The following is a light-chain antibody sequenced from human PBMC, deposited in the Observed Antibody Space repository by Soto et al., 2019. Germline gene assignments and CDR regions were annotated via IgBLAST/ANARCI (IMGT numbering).Light chain of an antibody. CDR3: QQRSNWPPIT. Sequence: EIVLTQSPATLSLSPGERATLSCRASQSVSSYLAWYQQKPGQAPRLLIYDASNRATGIPARFSGSGSGTDFTLTISSLEPEDFAVYYVQQRSNWPPITFGQGTRLEIK. V-gene: IGKV3-11*01. CDR1: QSVSSY. CDR2: DAS. J-gene: IGKJ5*01.